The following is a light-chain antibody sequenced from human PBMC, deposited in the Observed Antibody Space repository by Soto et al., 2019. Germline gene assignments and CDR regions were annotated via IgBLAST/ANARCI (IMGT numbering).Light chain of an antibody. V-gene: IGLV2-11*01. CDR3: CSYAGSDV. J-gene: IGLJ1*01. Sequence: QSALTQPRSVSGSPGQSVTISCTGTSSDVGGYNYVSWYQQHPGKAPKLMIYDVSKRPSGVPDRFSGSKSGNTASLTISGLQAEVEADYYCCSYAGSDVFGTGTKVTVL. CDR2: DVS. CDR1: SSDVGGYNY.